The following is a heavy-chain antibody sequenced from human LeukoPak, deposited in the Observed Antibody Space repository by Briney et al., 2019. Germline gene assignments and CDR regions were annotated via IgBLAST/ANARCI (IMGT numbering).Heavy chain of an antibody. J-gene: IGHJ3*02. CDR1: GGSISSYY. CDR2: IYYSGST. Sequence: SETLSLTCTVSGGSISSYYWSWIRQPPGKGLEWIGYIYYSGSTNYNPSLKSRVTISVDTSKDQFSLKLGSVTAADTAVYYCARAHVEVTAVDIWGQGTMVTVSS. V-gene: IGHV4-59*01. CDR3: ARAHVEVTAVDI. D-gene: IGHD2-21*02.